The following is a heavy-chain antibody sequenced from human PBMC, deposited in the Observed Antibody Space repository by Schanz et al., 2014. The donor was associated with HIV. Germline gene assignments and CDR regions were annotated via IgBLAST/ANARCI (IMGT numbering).Heavy chain of an antibody. V-gene: IGHV3-21*01. J-gene: IGHJ6*02. D-gene: IGHD3-9*01. CDR3: ARDSEYYDVLTGYHYYYGMDV. Sequence: EVQLVESGGGLAKPGGSLTLSCAASGFTFSSYSLNWVRQAPGKGLEWVSSISSTSSDIFYADSMKSRFTIYRDNAKNSLYLQIGSLRAEDTAVYYCARDSEYYDVLTGYHYYYGMDVWGQGTTVIVSS. CDR1: GFTFSSYS. CDR2: ISSTSSDI.